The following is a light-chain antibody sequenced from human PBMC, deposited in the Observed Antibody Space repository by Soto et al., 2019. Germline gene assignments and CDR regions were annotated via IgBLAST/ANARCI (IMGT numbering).Light chain of an antibody. Sequence: QLVLTQPPSASASLGASVTLTCTLSSGYSNYKVDWYQQRPGKGPRFVMRVGTGGIVGSKGEGIPDRFSVLGSGLNRYLTIKNIQEEDESDYHCGADHGSGSSFVYVFGTGTKLTVL. CDR1: SGYSNYK. CDR2: VGTGGIVG. V-gene: IGLV9-49*01. CDR3: GADHGSGSSFVYV. J-gene: IGLJ1*01.